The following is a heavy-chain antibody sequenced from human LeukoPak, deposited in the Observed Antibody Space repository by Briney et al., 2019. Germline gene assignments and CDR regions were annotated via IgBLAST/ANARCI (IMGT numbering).Heavy chain of an antibody. Sequence: ASVKVSCKASGYTFTSYAISWVRQAPGQGLEWMGWINTNTGNPTYAQGFTGRFVFSLDTSVSTAYLQISSRKAEDTAVYYCARNGGEMATTTLGAWFDPWGQGTLVTVSS. CDR1: GYTFTSYA. CDR3: ARNGGEMATTTLGAWFDP. D-gene: IGHD5-24*01. CDR2: INTNTGNP. V-gene: IGHV7-4-1*02. J-gene: IGHJ5*02.